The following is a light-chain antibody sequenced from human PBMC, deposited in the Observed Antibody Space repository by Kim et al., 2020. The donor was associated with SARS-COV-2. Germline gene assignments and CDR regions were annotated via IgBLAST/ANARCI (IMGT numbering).Light chain of an antibody. CDR3: QSYDNGLSSWV. CDR1: SSNVGASDD. J-gene: IGLJ3*02. CDR2: TNT. V-gene: IGLV1-40*03. Sequence: GVAISCTGGSSNVGASDDVHWFQQLPGSPPKPLIFTNTNRPSGVPDRFSGSRSGASASLAIAGLQAEDEADYYCQSYDNGLSSWVFGGGTKVTVL.